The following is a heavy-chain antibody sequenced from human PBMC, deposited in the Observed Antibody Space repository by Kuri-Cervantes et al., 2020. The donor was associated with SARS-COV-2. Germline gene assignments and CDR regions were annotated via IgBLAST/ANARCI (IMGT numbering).Heavy chain of an antibody. V-gene: IGHV3-33*01. CDR1: GFPFSTYG. Sequence: GGSLRLSCAPSGFPFSTYGMHWVRQAPGKGLEGVAVIWYDGSNKYYEDSVKGRFTISRDNSKNTLYLQMNSLRAEDTAVYYCAREEYSSSWWGELGPFDYWGQGTLVTVSS. D-gene: IGHD6-13*01. J-gene: IGHJ4*02. CDR3: AREEYSSSWWGELGPFDY. CDR2: IWYDGSNK.